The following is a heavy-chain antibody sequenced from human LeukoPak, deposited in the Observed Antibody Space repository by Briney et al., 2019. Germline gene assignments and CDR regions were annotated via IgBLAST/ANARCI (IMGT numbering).Heavy chain of an antibody. Sequence: SETLSLTCAVSGGSISSSNWWRWVRPPPGKGLEWIGEIYHSGSTNYNPSLKRRVTISVDKSKNQFSLKLSSVTAADTAVYYCASRPYSSSWLYWGQGTLVSVSS. V-gene: IGHV4-4*02. CDR1: GGSISSSNW. CDR3: ASRPYSSSWLY. D-gene: IGHD6-13*01. CDR2: IYHSGST. J-gene: IGHJ4*02.